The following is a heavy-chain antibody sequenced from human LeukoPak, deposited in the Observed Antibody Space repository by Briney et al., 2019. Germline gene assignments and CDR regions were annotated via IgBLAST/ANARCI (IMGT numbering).Heavy chain of an antibody. CDR3: ARRGYCTNGVCSYNFDY. V-gene: IGHV4-59*01. D-gene: IGHD2-8*01. Sequence: SETLSLTCTVSGGSISSYYWSWIRQPPGKGLEWIGYIYYSGSTNYNPSLKSRVTISVDTSKNQFSLKLSSVTAADTAVYYCARRGYCTNGVCSYNFDYWGQGTLVTVSS. CDR1: GGSISSYY. CDR2: IYYSGST. J-gene: IGHJ4*02.